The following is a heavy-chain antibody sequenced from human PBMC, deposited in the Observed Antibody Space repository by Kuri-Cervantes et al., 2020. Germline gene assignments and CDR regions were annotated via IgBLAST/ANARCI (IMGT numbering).Heavy chain of an antibody. CDR2: IKKDGSEK. D-gene: IGHD3-10*01. CDR1: GFTLSNYW. CDR3: AGGDYYGSGSYYTPLDY. J-gene: IGHJ4*02. V-gene: IGHV3-7*01. Sequence: GESLKISCAASGFTLSNYWMTWVRQAPGKGLEWVANIKKDGSEKYYVDSVRGRFTISRDNAKNSLYLQMNSLRAEDTAVYYCAGGDYYGSGSYYTPLDYWGQGTLVTVSS.